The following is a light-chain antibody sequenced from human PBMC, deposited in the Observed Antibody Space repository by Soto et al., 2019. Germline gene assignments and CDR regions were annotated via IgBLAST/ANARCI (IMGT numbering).Light chain of an antibody. CDR1: QSISSW. CDR3: QQYNNLWT. Sequence: DIQMTQSPSTLSASVGDRVTITCRASQSISSWLAWYQQKPWKAPQLLIYKASRLESGVPPRFSGSGSGTDFTLTISSLQPDDFATYCCQQYNNLWTFGQGTKVEIK. CDR2: KAS. J-gene: IGKJ1*01. V-gene: IGKV1-5*03.